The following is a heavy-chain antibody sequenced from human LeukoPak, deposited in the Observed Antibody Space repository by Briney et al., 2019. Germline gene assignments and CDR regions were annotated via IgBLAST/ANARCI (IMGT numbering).Heavy chain of an antibody. CDR1: GFTFSTYA. Sequence: GGSLRLSCAASGFTFSTYAMSWVRQAPGKGLEWVSAISGSGGSTYYADSVKGRFTISRNNSKNTLYLQMNSLRAEDTAVYYCAKVGVRVPQNWFDPWGRGTLVTVSS. D-gene: IGHD3-3*01. CDR3: AKVGVRVPQNWFDP. V-gene: IGHV3-23*01. CDR2: ISGSGGST. J-gene: IGHJ5*02.